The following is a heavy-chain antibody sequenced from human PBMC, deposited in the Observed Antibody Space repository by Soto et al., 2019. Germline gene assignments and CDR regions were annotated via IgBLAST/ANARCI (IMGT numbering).Heavy chain of an antibody. CDR1: GYTFTSYG. Sequence: ASVKVSCKASGYTFTSYGISWVRQAPGQGLEWMGWISAYNGNTNYAQKLQGRVTMTTDTSTSTAYMELRSLRSDDTAVYYCARGIPFTSVYRTGGGIGYCSGGSCYPSPFDAFDIWGQGTMVTVSS. V-gene: IGHV1-18*01. D-gene: IGHD2-15*01. CDR3: ARGIPFTSVYRTGGGIGYCSGGSCYPSPFDAFDI. CDR2: ISAYNGNT. J-gene: IGHJ3*02.